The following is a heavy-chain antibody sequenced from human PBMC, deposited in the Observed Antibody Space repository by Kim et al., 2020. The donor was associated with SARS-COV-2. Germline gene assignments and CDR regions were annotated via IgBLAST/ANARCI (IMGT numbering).Heavy chain of an antibody. D-gene: IGHD3-22*01. CDR1: GFTFSNAW. Sequence: GGSLRLSCAASGFTFSNAWMSWVRQAPGKGLEWVGRIKSKTDGGTTDYAAPVKGRFTISRDDSKNTLYLQMNSLKTEDTAVYYCTTVFTMIVVVNHYWGQGTLVTVSS. CDR3: TTVFTMIVVVNHY. J-gene: IGHJ4*02. V-gene: IGHV3-15*01. CDR2: IKSKTDGGTT.